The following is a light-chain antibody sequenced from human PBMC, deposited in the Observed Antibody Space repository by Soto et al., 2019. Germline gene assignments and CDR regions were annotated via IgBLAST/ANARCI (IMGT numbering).Light chain of an antibody. V-gene: IGKV3-15*01. Sequence: EIVMTQSPATLSVSPGERATLSCSASQSVSSNLAWYQQKPGQAPRLLIYGASTRATGIPARFSGSGSGTEFTLAVSSLQSEDCAVYYCQQYNNGPPETFGQGTKVDIQ. CDR3: QQYNNGPPET. CDR1: QSVSSN. CDR2: GAS. J-gene: IGKJ1*01.